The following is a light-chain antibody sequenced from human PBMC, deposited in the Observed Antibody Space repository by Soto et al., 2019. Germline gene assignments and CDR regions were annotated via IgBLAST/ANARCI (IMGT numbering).Light chain of an antibody. CDR2: DVS. J-gene: IGLJ2*01. CDR3: SSYTSNNNVL. CDR1: SSDVGDYNS. V-gene: IGLV2-14*01. Sequence: QSVLTQPASVSGSPGQSITISCTGTSSDVGDYNSVSWYQQHPGKAPQLMIYDVSNRPSRVSNRFSGSKSGNTASLTISGLRPEDEADYYCSSYTSNNNVLFGGGTKVTVL.